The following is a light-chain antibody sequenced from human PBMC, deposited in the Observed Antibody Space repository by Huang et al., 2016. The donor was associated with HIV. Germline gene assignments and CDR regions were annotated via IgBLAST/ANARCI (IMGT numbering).Light chain of an antibody. V-gene: IGKV3-15*01. J-gene: IGKJ3*01. CDR3: QQYNNWPKVFT. CDR1: QSVSSN. Sequence: EIVMTQSPATLSVSPGERATLSCRASQSVSSNLAWYQQNPGQAPRLLIYGASTRATGSPARCRGSGSGTEFTLTISSLQSEDFAVYYCQQYNNWPKVFTFGPGTKVDIK. CDR2: GAS.